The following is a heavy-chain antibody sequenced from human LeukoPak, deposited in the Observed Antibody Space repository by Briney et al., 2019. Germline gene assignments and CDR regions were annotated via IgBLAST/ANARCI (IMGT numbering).Heavy chain of an antibody. V-gene: IGHV1-2*02. Sequence: GASVKVSCKASGYTFTSYGISWVRQAPGQGLEWMGWINPNSGGTNYAQKFQGRVTMTRDTSISTAYMELSRLRSDDTAVYYCARDFGQHDILTGYYYYYYMDVWGKGTTVTISS. CDR2: INPNSGGT. J-gene: IGHJ6*03. CDR1: GYTFTSYG. D-gene: IGHD3-9*01. CDR3: ARDFGQHDILTGYYYYYYMDV.